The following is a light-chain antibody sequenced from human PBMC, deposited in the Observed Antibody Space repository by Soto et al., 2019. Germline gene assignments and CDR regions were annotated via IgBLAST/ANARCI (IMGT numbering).Light chain of an antibody. Sequence: QTVVTQEPSLTVSPGGTVTLTCGSSTGAVTSGHFPFWFQQKPGQAPRTLIFDTSNKHSWTPARFSGSLLGGKAALTLSGAQPEDEAEYYCLLSYGGPRIFGGGTKLTVL. CDR2: DTS. CDR3: LLSYGGPRI. CDR1: TGAVTSGHF. J-gene: IGLJ2*01. V-gene: IGLV7-46*01.